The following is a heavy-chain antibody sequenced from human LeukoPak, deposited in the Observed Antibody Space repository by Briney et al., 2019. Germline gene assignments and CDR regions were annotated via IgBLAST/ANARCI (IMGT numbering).Heavy chain of an antibody. CDR3: ATESLIGSDF. Sequence: SETLSLTCTVSGGTLSSYFWTWIRQPAGKGLEWIGRIYASGSTNYNPSFKSRVTMSLDKSKNQLSLSLSSVTAADTAIYYCATESLIGSDFWGQGTPVTVSS. J-gene: IGHJ4*02. V-gene: IGHV4-4*07. CDR1: GGTLSSYF. D-gene: IGHD2-15*01. CDR2: IYASGST.